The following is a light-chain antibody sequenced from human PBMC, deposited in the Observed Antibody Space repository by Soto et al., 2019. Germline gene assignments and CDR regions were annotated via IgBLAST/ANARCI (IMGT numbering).Light chain of an antibody. V-gene: IGKV3-15*01. CDR3: QQYKSWPPLR. CDR2: GAS. CDR1: QSISNN. Sequence: DIVMTQSPATLSVSLGERATLSCLASQSISNNLAWYQQRSGQAPRLLIYGASTRAAGVPARFSGSGSGAEVTLTISSLHAGDVAIYYCQQYKSWPPLRFGGGTKVE. J-gene: IGKJ4*02.